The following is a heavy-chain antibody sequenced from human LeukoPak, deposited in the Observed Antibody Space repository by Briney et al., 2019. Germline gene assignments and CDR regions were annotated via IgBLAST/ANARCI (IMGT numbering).Heavy chain of an antibody. J-gene: IGHJ4*02. V-gene: IGHV3-48*03. CDR1: GFTFSSYE. CDR3: AKARQPGRRYGDYGY. CDR2: ISSSGSTI. Sequence: GGSLRLSCAASGFTFSSYEMNWVRQAPEKGLEWVSYISSSGSTIYYADSVKGRFTISRDNSKNTLYLQMNSLRAEDTAVYYCAKARQPGRRYGDYGYWGQGTLVTVSS. D-gene: IGHD4-17*01.